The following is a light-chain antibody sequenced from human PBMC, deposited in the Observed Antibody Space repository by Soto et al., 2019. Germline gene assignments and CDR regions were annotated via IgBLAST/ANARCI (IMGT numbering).Light chain of an antibody. CDR2: DVS. J-gene: IGLJ2*01. V-gene: IGLV2-11*01. CDR3: CSYAGSCTRGV. CDR1: SSDVGGYDY. Sequence: QSALTQPRSVSGSPGQSVTISCSGTSSDVGGYDYVSWFQHHPGEAPKLMIYDVSKRPSGVPDRFSGSKSGNTASLTISGLQAEDEADYYCCSYAGSCTRGVFGGGTKVTVL.